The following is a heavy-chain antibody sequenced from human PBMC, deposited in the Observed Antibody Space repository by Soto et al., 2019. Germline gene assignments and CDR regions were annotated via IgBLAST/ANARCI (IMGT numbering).Heavy chain of an antibody. CDR3: AKGRSGWPLDY. D-gene: IGHD6-19*01. V-gene: IGHV3-9*01. J-gene: IGHJ4*02. CDR1: GFTFDNYG. Sequence: PGGSLRLSCAASGFTFDNYGMQWVRQAPGKGLEWVSGISWNSGSIGYADSVKGRFTISRDNAKNSLYLQMNSLRAEDTALYYCAKGRSGWPLDYWGQGTLVTVS. CDR2: ISWNSGSI.